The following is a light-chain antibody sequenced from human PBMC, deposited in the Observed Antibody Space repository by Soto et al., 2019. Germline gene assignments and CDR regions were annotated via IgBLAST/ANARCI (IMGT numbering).Light chain of an antibody. V-gene: IGKV3-15*01. CDR1: PSVSSN. CDR3: QQYISFPKT. CDR2: GAS. Sequence: EIVMTQSPATLSVSPGERATLSCRASPSVSSNLAWYQQKPGQAPRLLIYGASTRATGIPARFSGSGSGTEFTPTISSLQSEDFAVYYCQQYISFPKTFGQGTKVEMK. J-gene: IGKJ1*01.